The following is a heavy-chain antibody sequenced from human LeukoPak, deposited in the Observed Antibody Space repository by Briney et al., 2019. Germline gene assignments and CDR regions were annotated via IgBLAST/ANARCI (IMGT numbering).Heavy chain of an antibody. Sequence: PGGSLRLSCATSGFIFSDYVMHWVRQAPGKGLEWVAFVRPGGSDKHYADSVKGRFTISRDNSKNTLYLQMSSPRVEDTAVYYCAKTGGRDGYGFDDWGQGTLVTVSP. V-gene: IGHV3-30*02. CDR1: GFIFSDYV. CDR3: AKTGGRDGYGFDD. CDR2: VRPGGSDK. D-gene: IGHD5-24*01. J-gene: IGHJ4*02.